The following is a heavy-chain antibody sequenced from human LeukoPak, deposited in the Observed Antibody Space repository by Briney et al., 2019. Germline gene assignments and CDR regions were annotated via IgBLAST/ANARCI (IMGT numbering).Heavy chain of an antibody. D-gene: IGHD2-15*01. Sequence: GGSLRLSCAASEFSVGSNYMAWVRQAPGKGLEWVSLIYSGGSTYYADSVKGRFTISRDNAKNSLFLQMNSLRAEDTAVYYCARVLRYCSGGNCYSGGLGYMDVWGKGTTVTISS. CDR3: ARVLRYCSGGNCYSGGLGYMDV. CDR2: IYSGGST. V-gene: IGHV3-53*01. J-gene: IGHJ6*03. CDR1: EFSVGSNY.